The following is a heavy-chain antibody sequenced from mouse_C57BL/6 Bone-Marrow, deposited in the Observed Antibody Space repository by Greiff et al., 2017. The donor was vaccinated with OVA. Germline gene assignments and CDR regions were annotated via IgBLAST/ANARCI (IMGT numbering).Heavy chain of an antibody. D-gene: IGHD2-12*01. CDR3: AREEAYYSYYFDY. CDR2: IHPNSGST. Sequence: VQLKQPGAELVKPGASVKLSCKASGYTFTSYWMHWVKQRPGQGLEWIGMIHPNSGSTNYNEKFKSKATLTVDKSSSTAYMQLSSLTSDDSSVYYCAREEAYYSYYFDYWGQGTTLTVSS. V-gene: IGHV1-64*01. CDR1: GYTFTSYW. J-gene: IGHJ2*01.